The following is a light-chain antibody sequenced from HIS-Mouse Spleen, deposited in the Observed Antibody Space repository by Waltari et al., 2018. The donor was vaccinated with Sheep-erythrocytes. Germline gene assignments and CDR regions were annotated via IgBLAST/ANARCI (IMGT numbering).Light chain of an antibody. J-gene: IGLJ1*01. CDR3: YSTDSSGNHRV. CDR1: SSDVGSYNL. CDR2: EGS. Sequence: QSALTQPASVSGSPGQSITISCTGTSSDVGSYNLVSWYQQHPGKAPKLMIYEGSKRASGVSNRFSGSKSGNTASLTISGLQAEDEADYYCYSTDSSGNHRVFGTGTKVTVL. V-gene: IGLV2-23*01.